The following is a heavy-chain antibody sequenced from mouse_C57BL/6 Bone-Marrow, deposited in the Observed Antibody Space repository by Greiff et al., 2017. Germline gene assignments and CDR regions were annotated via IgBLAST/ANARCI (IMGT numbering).Heavy chain of an antibody. V-gene: IGHV1-52*01. CDR1: GYTFTSYW. J-gene: IGHJ3*01. CDR2: IDPSDSET. Sequence: VQLQQPGAELVRPGSSVKLSCKASGYTFTSYWMHWVKQRPIQGLEWIGNIDPSDSETPSNQKFKDKATLTVDKSSSTAYMQLSRLTSEDSAVYYWARVGDYYGSSLFAYWGQGTLVTVSA. CDR3: ARVGDYYGSSLFAY. D-gene: IGHD1-1*01.